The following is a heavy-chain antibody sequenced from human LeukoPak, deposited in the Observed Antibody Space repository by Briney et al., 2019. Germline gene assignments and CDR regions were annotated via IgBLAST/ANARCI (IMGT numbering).Heavy chain of an antibody. J-gene: IGHJ6*02. D-gene: IGHD3-3*01. Sequence: ASVKVSCKASGYTFTGYYMHWVRQAPGQGLEWMGWINPNSGGTNYAQKFQGRVTMTRDTSISTAYMELSRLRSDDTAAYYCARSYDFWSRYYYGMDVWGQGTTVTVSS. CDR3: ARSYDFWSRYYYGMDV. V-gene: IGHV1-2*02. CDR1: GYTFTGYY. CDR2: INPNSGGT.